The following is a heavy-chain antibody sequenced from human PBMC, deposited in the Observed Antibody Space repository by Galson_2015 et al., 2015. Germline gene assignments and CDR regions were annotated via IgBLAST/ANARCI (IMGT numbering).Heavy chain of an antibody. Sequence: SVKVSCKASGYSFIEYGFSWVRQAPGQGLEWMGWISEKNGNTNYAQKFQGRVTMTIDTSTNTAYLELTSLRSDDTAVYYCAREGGWDNSGHYFFDYWGQGTLVTVSS. V-gene: IGHV1-18*01. CDR1: GYSFIEYG. CDR3: AREGGWDNSGHYFFDY. CDR2: ISEKNGNT. J-gene: IGHJ4*02. D-gene: IGHD3-22*01.